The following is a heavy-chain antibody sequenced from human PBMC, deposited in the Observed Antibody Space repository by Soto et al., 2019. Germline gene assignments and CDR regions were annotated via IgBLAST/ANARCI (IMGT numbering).Heavy chain of an antibody. V-gene: IGHV3-11*06. Sequence: QVQVVESGGGLVKPGGSLRLSCAASGFTFSDYYMSWIRQAPGKGLEWVSYISSGTSYTSYADSVKGRFSISRDTAKDSLYLQLTTRRPEDTAVYYCAIEVGSSAVGGQGFDYWGLGTLVTFSS. CDR2: ISSGTSYT. D-gene: IGHD6-6*01. CDR1: GFTFSDYY. CDR3: AIEVGSSAVGGQGFDY. J-gene: IGHJ4*02.